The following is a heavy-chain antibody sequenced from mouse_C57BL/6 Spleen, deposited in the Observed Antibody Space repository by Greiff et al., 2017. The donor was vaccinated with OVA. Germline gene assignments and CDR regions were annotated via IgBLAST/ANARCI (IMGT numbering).Heavy chain of an antibody. CDR3: ARKDWDEVYFDY. J-gene: IGHJ2*01. CDR2: IWSGGST. D-gene: IGHD4-1*01. Sequence: VMLVESGPGLVQPSQSLSITCTVSGFSLTSYGVHWVRQSPGKGLEWLGVIWSGGSTDYNAAFISRLSISKDNSKSQVFFKMNSLQADDTAIYYCARKDWDEVYFDYWGQGTTLTVSS. CDR1: GFSLTSYG. V-gene: IGHV2-2*01.